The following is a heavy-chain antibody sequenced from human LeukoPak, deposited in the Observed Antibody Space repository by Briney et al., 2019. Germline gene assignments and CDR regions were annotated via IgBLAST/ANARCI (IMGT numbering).Heavy chain of an antibody. Sequence: SETLSLTCTVSGGSLSTYSWSWVRQPPGKGLEWIGYIDYSGSSNYHPSIEGRATISVHPDKNQFSLSLSSVTAADTAVYYCARVDDYGGLGGFGPWGQGTLVTVST. CDR2: IDYSGSS. CDR1: GGSLSTYS. CDR3: ARVDDYGGLGGFGP. J-gene: IGHJ5*02. V-gene: IGHV4-59*01. D-gene: IGHD4-23*01.